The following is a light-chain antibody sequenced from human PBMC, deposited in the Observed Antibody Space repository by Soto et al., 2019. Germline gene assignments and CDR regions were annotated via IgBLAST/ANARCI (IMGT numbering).Light chain of an antibody. CDR3: HQYNIWPPLL. CDR1: QSIGGNF. J-gene: IGKJ4*01. Sequence: EIVLTQSPGTLSLSPGEGATLSCRASQSIGGNFLAWYQQRRGQAPRLLIHGASNRATGIPARFSGSGSGTEYTLTISGLQSEDFAVYYCHQYNIWPPLLFGGGTKVEIK. CDR2: GAS. V-gene: IGKV3-15*01.